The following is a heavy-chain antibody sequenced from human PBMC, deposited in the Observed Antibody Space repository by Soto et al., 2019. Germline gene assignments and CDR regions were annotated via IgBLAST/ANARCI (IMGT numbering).Heavy chain of an antibody. CDR2: IYHSGST. J-gene: IGHJ5*02. CDR1: GGSISSGGYS. CDR3: AREDIDYGSGIPYNWFDP. Sequence: SETLSLTCAVSGGSISSGGYSWSWIRQPPGKGLEWIGYIYHSGSTYYNPSLKSRVTISVARSKNQFSLKLSAVTAADTAVYYCAREDIDYGSGIPYNWFDPWGQGTLVTVSS. D-gene: IGHD3-10*01. V-gene: IGHV4-30-2*01.